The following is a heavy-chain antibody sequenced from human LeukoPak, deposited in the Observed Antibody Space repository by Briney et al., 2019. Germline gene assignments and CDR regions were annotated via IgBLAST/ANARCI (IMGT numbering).Heavy chain of an antibody. CDR1: GFTLSSYA. CDR2: ISYDGSNK. D-gene: IGHD3-10*01. CDR3: ARETGGAVGSTDFDY. V-gene: IGHV3-30*09. Sequence: PGGSLRLSCAASGFTLSSYAIHWVRQAPGKGLEWVAVISYDGSNKYYADSVKGRFAISRDNSKNTLYLQMNSLRAEDTAVYYCARETGGAVGSTDFDYWGQGTLVAVSS. J-gene: IGHJ4*02.